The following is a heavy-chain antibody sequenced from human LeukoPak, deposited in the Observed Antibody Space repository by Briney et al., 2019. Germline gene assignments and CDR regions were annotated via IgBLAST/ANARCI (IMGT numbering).Heavy chain of an antibody. V-gene: IGHV1-69*13. CDR2: IIALFGTA. Sequence: SVKVSCKASGGTFSSYAISWVRQAPGQGLEWMGGIIALFGTANYAQKFQGRLTITADESTSTAYMELSSLRSEDTAVYYCARIRGGYNSYFFYGMDVWGQGTTVTVSS. J-gene: IGHJ6*02. CDR1: GGTFSSYA. D-gene: IGHD5-24*01. CDR3: ARIRGGYNSYFFYGMDV.